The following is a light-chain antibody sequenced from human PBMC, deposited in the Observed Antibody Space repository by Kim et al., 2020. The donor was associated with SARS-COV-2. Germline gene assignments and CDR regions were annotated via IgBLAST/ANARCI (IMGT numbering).Light chain of an antibody. V-gene: IGLV2-14*01. CDR3: SSYTSSSGV. CDR1: SSDIGGYNY. CDR2: DVS. J-gene: IGLJ2*01. Sequence: QSVVTQPASVSGSPGQSITISCTGTSSDIGGYNYVSWYQQHPGKAPKLMIYDVSKRPSGVSNRFSGSKSGNTASLTISGLQAEDEADYYCSSYTSSSGVFGGGTQLTVL.